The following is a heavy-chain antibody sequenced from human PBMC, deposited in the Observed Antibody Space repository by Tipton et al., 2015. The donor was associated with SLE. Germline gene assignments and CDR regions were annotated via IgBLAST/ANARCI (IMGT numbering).Heavy chain of an antibody. J-gene: IGHJ4*02. CDR2: IYYSGST. CDR1: GGSISSSSYY. D-gene: IGHD3-16*01. CDR3: ARGLGNFDY. V-gene: IGHV4-39*07. Sequence: LRLSCTVSGGSISSSSYYWGWIRQPPGKGLEWIGSIYYSGSTYYNPSLKSRVTISVDTSKNQFSLKLSSVTAADTAVYYCARGLGNFDYWGQGTRVTVYS.